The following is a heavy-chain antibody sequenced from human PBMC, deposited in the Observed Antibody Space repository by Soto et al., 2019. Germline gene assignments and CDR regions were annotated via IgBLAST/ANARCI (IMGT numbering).Heavy chain of an antibody. CDR3: ARGLILLWFGEFSDWFDP. CDR2: INHSGST. Sequence: SETLSLTCAVYGGSFSGYYWSWIRQPPGKGLEWIGEINHSGSTNYNPSLKSRVTISVDTSKNQFSLKLSSVTAADTAVYYCARGLILLWFGEFSDWFDPWGQGTLVTVSS. CDR1: GGSFSGYY. V-gene: IGHV4-34*01. D-gene: IGHD3-10*01. J-gene: IGHJ5*02.